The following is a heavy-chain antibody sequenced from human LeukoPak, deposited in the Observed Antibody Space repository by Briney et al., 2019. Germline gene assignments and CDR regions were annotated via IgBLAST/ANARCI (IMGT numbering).Heavy chain of an antibody. CDR1: GFTFSSYA. Sequence: GGSLRLSCAASGFTFSSYAMHWVRQAPGKGLEWVAVISYDGSNRYYADSVKGRFTISRDNAKNSLYLQMNSLRAEDTAVYYCASLAVAGTGNHAFDIWGQGTMVTVSS. CDR3: ASLAVAGTGNHAFDI. CDR2: ISYDGSNR. J-gene: IGHJ3*02. V-gene: IGHV3-30*04. D-gene: IGHD6-19*01.